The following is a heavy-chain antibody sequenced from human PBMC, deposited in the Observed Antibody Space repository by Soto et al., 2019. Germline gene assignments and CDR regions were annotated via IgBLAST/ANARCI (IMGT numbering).Heavy chain of an antibody. CDR1: GGSISNYY. J-gene: IGHJ5*02. V-gene: IGHV4-59*08. CDR3: ARHYYGSGSYSLDP. D-gene: IGHD3-10*01. CDR2: IYYSGST. Sequence: LEILSLTCTVSGGSISNYYWSWIRQPPGKGLEWIGYIYYSGSTNYNPSLKSRVTISVDTSKNQFSLKLSSVTAADTAVYYCARHYYGSGSYSLDPWGQGTLVTVSS.